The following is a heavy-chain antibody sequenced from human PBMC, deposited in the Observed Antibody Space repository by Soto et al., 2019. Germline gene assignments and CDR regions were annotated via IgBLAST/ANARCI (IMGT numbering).Heavy chain of an antibody. J-gene: IGHJ5*02. Sequence: QVQVQESGPGLVKPSETLSLTCTVSGGSISNHYWSWIPQSPGKGLEWIANIYHSGTTNYNLSLKGRVTISIDSSKNQVSLKLNSVTAADTAVYYCARGGYRTLAWFDPWGQGTLVTVSS. CDR1: GGSISNHY. D-gene: IGHD6-13*01. CDR2: IYHSGTT. CDR3: ARGGYRTLAWFDP. V-gene: IGHV4-59*11.